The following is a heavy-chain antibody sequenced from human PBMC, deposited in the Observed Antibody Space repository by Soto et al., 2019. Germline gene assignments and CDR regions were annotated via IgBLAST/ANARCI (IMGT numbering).Heavy chain of an antibody. CDR3: AKFPLLTYYDFWSGYYFDY. CDR2: ISGSGGST. Sequence: GGSLRLSCAASGFTFSSYAMSWVRQAPGKGLEWVSAISGSGGSTYYADSVKGRFTISRDNSKNTLYLQMNSLRAEDTAVYYCAKFPLLTYYDFWSGYYFDYWGQGTLVTVSS. CDR1: GFTFSSYA. J-gene: IGHJ4*02. V-gene: IGHV3-23*01. D-gene: IGHD3-3*01.